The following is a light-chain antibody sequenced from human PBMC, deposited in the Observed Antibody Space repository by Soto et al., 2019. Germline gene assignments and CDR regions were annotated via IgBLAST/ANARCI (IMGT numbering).Light chain of an antibody. V-gene: IGLV2-23*02. CDR2: EVT. Sequence: QSVLTQPASVSGSPGQSITIPCTGTSGDVGSYNLVSWYQQHPGKAPKLSIYEVTERPSGVSNRFSGSKSGNTASLTISGLQPDDEADYYCCSYAGNSEVFGTGTKVTVL. CDR3: CSYAGNSEV. CDR1: SGDVGSYNL. J-gene: IGLJ1*01.